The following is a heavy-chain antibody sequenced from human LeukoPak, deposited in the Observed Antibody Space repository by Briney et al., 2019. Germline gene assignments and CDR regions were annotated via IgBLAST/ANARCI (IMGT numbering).Heavy chain of an antibody. CDR3: ARGQGIAARLNYYYYGMDV. Sequence: ASVKVSCKASGYTFTGYYMHWVRQAPGQGLEWMGWMNPNSGNTGYAQKFQGRVTMTRNTSISTAYMELSSLRSEDTAVYYCARGQGIAARLNYYYYGMDVWGQGTTVTVSS. CDR1: GYTFTGYY. CDR2: MNPNSGNT. V-gene: IGHV1-8*02. D-gene: IGHD6-6*01. J-gene: IGHJ6*02.